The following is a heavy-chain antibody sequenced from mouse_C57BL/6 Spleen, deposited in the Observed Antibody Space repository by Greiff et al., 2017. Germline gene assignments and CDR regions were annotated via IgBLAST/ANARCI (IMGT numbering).Heavy chain of an antibody. CDR1: GFTFSDYG. J-gene: IGHJ4*01. D-gene: IGHD2-14*01. CDR3: ARIGGTAMDY. Sequence: EVQWVESGGGLVQPGGSLKLSCAASGFTFSDYGMAWVRQAPRKGPEWVAFISNLAYSIYYADTVTGRFTISRENAKNTLYLEMSSLRSEDTAMYYCARIGGTAMDYWGQGTSVTVSS. V-gene: IGHV5-15*01. CDR2: ISNLAYSI.